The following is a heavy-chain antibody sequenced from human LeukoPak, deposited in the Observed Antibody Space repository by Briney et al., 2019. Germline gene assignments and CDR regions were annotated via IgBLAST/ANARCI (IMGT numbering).Heavy chain of an antibody. D-gene: IGHD3-10*01. CDR3: VNSGFDP. CDR2: VSGSGGTT. J-gene: IGHJ5*02. Sequence: GGSLRLSCAASGLTFSSYAMSWVRQAPGNGLEWVSGVSGSGGTTYYADSVKGRFTISRDNFKNTLSLQMNGLRVEDTALYYCVNSGFDPWGQGTLVTVSS. CDR1: GLTFSSYA. V-gene: IGHV3-23*01.